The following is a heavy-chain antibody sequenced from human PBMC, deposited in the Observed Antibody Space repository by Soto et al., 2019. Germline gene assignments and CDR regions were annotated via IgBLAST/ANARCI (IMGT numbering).Heavy chain of an antibody. Sequence: EVQLVGSGGGLVQPGGSLRLSCAVSGFTFGIHWMSWVRQAPGKGPEWVANINQDGTAKSYVDSVKGRFTISRDNAKNSLYLQMNSLRVEDTAVYYCASDYGLGGQGSLVTVSS. CDR2: INQDGTAK. V-gene: IGHV3-7*04. D-gene: IGHD4-17*01. CDR3: ASDYGL. CDR1: GFTFGIHW. J-gene: IGHJ4*02.